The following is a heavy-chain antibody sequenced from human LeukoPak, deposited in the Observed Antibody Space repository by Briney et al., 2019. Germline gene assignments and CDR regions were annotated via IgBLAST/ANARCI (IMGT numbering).Heavy chain of an antibody. V-gene: IGHV3-30*04. CDR2: ISYDGSNK. J-gene: IGHJ6*02. D-gene: IGHD6-13*01. CDR3: ARDMGSSRNYYYGMDV. Sequence: GRSLRLSCAASGFTFSSYAMHWVRQAPGKGLEWVAVISYDGSNKYYAGSVKGRFTISRDNSKNTLYLQMNSLRAEDTAVYYCARDMGSSRNYYYGMDVWGQGTTVTVSS. CDR1: GFTFSSYA.